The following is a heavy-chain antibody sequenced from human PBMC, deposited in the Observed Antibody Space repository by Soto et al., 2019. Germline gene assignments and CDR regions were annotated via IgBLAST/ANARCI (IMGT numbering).Heavy chain of an antibody. Sequence: ASVKVSCKASGYTFTSYGISWVRQAPGQGLEWMGWISAYNGNTNYAQKLQGRVTMTTDTSTSTAYMELRSLRSDDTAVYYCARDYYDILTGYPFDYWGQGTLVTVSS. J-gene: IGHJ4*02. CDR1: GYTFTSYG. V-gene: IGHV1-18*01. CDR2: ISAYNGNT. D-gene: IGHD3-9*01. CDR3: ARDYYDILTGYPFDY.